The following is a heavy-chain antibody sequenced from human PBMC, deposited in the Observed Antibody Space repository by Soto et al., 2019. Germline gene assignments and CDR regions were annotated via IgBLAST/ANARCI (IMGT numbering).Heavy chain of an antibody. D-gene: IGHD3-10*01. V-gene: IGHV4-30-4*01. CDR3: ARRMVRGVIGEAWFDP. J-gene: IGHJ5*02. CDR1: GGSISSGDYY. Sequence: QVQLQESGPGLVKPSQTLSLTCTVSGGSISSGDYYWSWIRQPPGKGLEWIGYIYYSGSTYYNPSLKSRVTMSVDTSKNQFSLKLSSVTAADTAVYYCARRMVRGVIGEAWFDPWGQGTLVTVSS. CDR2: IYYSGST.